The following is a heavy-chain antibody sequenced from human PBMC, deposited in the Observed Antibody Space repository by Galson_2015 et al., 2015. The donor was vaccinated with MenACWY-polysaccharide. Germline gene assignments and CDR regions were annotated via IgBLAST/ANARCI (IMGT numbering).Heavy chain of an antibody. J-gene: IGHJ4*02. CDR3: AKSAAYISSILPG. V-gene: IGHV3-23*01. D-gene: IGHD6-13*01. Sequence: SLRLSCAASEFTFNNYAMHWVRQAPGKGLEWVAGISPSGGSTYYADSVKGRFTISRDNSTNTLFLEMNSLRAEDTALYYCAKSAAYISSILPGWGQGTLVTVSS. CDR2: ISPSGGST. CDR1: EFTFNNYA.